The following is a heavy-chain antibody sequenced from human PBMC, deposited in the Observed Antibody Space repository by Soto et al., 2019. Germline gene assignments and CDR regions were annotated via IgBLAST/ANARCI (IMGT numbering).Heavy chain of an antibody. CDR3: ARDRVGHYDSSGYPDAFDI. CDR1: GFTVSSNY. J-gene: IGHJ3*02. Sequence: GGSLRLSCAASGFTVSSNYMSWVRQAPGKGLEWVSVIYSGGSTYYADSVKGRFTISRDNSKNTLYLQMNSLRAEDTAVYYCARDRVGHYDSSGYPDAFDIWGQGTMVT. V-gene: IGHV3-53*01. CDR2: IYSGGST. D-gene: IGHD3-22*01.